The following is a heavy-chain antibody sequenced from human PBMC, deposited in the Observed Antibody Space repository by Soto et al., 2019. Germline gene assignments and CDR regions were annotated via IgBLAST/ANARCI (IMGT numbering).Heavy chain of an antibody. CDR1: GFTFSSYG. V-gene: IGHV3-30*18. CDR2: ISYDENNK. J-gene: IGHJ4*02. Sequence: GGSLRLSCAASGFTFSSYGMHWVRQAPGKGLEWVAVISYDENNKYYADSVKGRFTISRDNSKNTLYLQMNSLRAEDTAVYYCAKDKAWETATKDYFDYWGQGTLVTVPS. CDR3: AKDKAWETATKDYFDY. D-gene: IGHD6-25*01.